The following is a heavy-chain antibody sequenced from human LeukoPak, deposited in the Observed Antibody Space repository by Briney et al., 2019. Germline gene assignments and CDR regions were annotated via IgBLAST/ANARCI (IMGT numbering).Heavy chain of an antibody. D-gene: IGHD3-16*02. CDR2: ISSSSNYI. CDR1: GFTFSSYS. V-gene: IGHV3-21*01. J-gene: IGHJ3*02. CDR3: ARSREKLPTYYDYVWGSYHPGAFDI. Sequence: GGSLRLSCAASGFTFSSYSMNWVRQAPGKGLEWVSCISSSSNYIYYADSVKGRFSISRDNAKNSLYLQMNSLRAEDTAVYYCARSREKLPTYYDYVWGSYHPGAFDIWGQGTMVTVSS.